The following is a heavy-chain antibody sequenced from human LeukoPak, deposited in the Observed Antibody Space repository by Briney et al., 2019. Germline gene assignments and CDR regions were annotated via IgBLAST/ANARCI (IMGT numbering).Heavy chain of an antibody. CDR1: GYSFTSYW. CDR3: ARIPYSSGWYYFDY. J-gene: IGHJ4*02. CDR2: IDPSDSYT. Sequence: GESLKISCKGSGYSFTSYWISWVRQMPGKGLEWMGRIDPSDSYTNYSPSFQGHVTISADKSINTAYLQWSSLKASDTAMYYCARIPYSSGWYYFDYWGREPWSPSPQ. D-gene: IGHD6-19*01. V-gene: IGHV5-10-1*01.